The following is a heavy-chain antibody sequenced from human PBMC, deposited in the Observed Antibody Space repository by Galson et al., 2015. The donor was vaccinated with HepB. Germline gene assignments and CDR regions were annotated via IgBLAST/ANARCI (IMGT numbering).Heavy chain of an antibody. J-gene: IGHJ2*01. CDR2: ISSSSTYI. Sequence: SLRLSCAASGFTFSSYTMNWVRQAPGKGLEWVSSISSSSTYIYYADSVKGRFTFSRDNAKNSLFLQMNSLRAEDTAVYYCARTARFSVEGHYWYFDLWGRGTLVTVSS. CDR1: GFTFSSYT. V-gene: IGHV3-21*01. D-gene: IGHD3-3*01. CDR3: ARTARFSVEGHYWYFDL.